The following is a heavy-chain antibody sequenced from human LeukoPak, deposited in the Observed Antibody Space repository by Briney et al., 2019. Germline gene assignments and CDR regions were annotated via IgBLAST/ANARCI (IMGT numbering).Heavy chain of an antibody. J-gene: IGHJ4*02. CDR3: ATAGKRSDEGELRFHY. CDR2: IHPNSGDT. V-gene: IGHV1-2*02. Sequence: GASVKVSCKASGYTFTGYYMHWVRQAPGQGLEWMGWIHPNSGDTKYSQKFQGGVTMTRDTSITTAYMELNSLRLDDTAVYYCATAGKRSDEGELRFHYWGQGTLVTVSS. CDR1: GYTFTGYY. D-gene: IGHD1-26*01.